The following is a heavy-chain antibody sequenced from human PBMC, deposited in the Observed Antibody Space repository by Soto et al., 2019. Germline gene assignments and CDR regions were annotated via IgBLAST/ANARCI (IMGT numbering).Heavy chain of an antibody. J-gene: IGHJ6*02. Sequence: GASVKVSCKASGGTFSSDAFSWVRQAPGQGLEWMGGIIPTSGTANYAQKFQGRATITADESTSTAYMELSSLTSEDTAVYYCASSIAAAGRSHYYYGMDVWGQGTTVTVSS. D-gene: IGHD6-13*01. CDR3: ASSIAAAGRSHYYYGMDV. CDR2: IIPTSGTA. CDR1: GGTFSSDA. V-gene: IGHV1-69*13.